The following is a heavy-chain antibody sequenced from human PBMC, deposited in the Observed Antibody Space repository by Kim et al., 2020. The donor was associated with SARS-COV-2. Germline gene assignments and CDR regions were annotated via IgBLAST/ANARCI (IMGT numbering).Heavy chain of an antibody. Sequence: ASVKVSCKASGYSFSTYAVHWVRRAPGQRLEWMGWINAGNGNTRYSEKFDVRVIISRDTSANTVYMELSSLSSEDTAAYYCARVYNGYDWGAFDIWGQGTMVTVSS. V-gene: IGHV1-3*01. CDR1: GYSFSTYA. J-gene: IGHJ3*02. CDR2: INAGNGNT. CDR3: ARVYNGYDWGAFDI. D-gene: IGHD5-12*01.